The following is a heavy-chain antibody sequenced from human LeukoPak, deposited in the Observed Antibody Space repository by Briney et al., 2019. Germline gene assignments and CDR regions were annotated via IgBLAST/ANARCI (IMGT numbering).Heavy chain of an antibody. CDR2: IYWNDEK. CDR1: GFSLSTRGVG. Sequence: ESGPTLVKPTQTLTLTCTFSGFSLSTRGVGVGWVRQPPGKALEWPALIYWNDEKRIIPSLKSRLTLTKDTSKNQVVLTLTNMDPVDTATYYCAHPLEEQWLVAFDYWGQGTLVTVSS. J-gene: IGHJ4*02. V-gene: IGHV2-5*01. CDR3: AHPLEEQWLVAFDY. D-gene: IGHD6-19*01.